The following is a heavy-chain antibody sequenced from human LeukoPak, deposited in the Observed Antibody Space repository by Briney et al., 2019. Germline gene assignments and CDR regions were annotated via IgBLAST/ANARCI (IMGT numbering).Heavy chain of an antibody. CDR2: INPNSGDT. J-gene: IGHJ1*01. D-gene: IGHD3-22*01. CDR1: GYTFTSYG. CDR3: ARGYYDSSDFEYFQH. V-gene: IGHV1-2*02. Sequence: ASVKVSCKASGYTFTSYGISWVRQAPGQGLEWMGWINPNSGDTNYEQKFQGRVTMTRDTSISTAYMELSRLRSDDTAVYYCARGYYDSSDFEYFQHWGQGTLVTVSS.